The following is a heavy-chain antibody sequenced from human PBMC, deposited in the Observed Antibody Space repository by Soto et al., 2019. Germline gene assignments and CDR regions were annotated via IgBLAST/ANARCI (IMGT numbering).Heavy chain of an antibody. V-gene: IGHV4-39*01. CDR2: IYYSGST. CDR1: GGSISSSSYY. J-gene: IGHJ5*02. CDR3: ARLNNWFDP. Sequence: SETLSLTCTVSGGSISSSSYYWGWIRQPPGKGLEWIGSIYYSGSTYYNPSLKSRVTISVDTSKNQFSLKLSSVTAADTAVYYCARLNNWFDPWGQGTLVTVSS.